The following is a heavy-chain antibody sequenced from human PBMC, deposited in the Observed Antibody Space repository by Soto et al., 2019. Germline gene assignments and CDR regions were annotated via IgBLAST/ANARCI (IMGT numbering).Heavy chain of an antibody. CDR3: ARHAYDFWSGHPNPRYYYGMDV. J-gene: IGHJ6*02. D-gene: IGHD3-3*01. CDR1: GYSFTSYW. Sequence: PGESLTLSCKGSGYSFTSYWIGWVRQMPGKGLEWMGIIYPGDSNTRYSPSLQGQVTISVDKSISTAYLQWSSLKATDTAMYYCARHAYDFWSGHPNPRYYYGMDVWGQGTTVTVSS. V-gene: IGHV5-51*01. CDR2: IYPGDSNT.